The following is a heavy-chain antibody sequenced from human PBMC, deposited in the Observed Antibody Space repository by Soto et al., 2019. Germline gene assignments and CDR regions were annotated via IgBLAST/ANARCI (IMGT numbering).Heavy chain of an antibody. CDR3: ASGNYYNGMDV. CDR2: ISGSGAGT. V-gene: IGHV3-23*01. Sequence: EVQLLESGGGLLQPGESLRLSCAASGFTFSNCAMNWVRQAPGKGLEWVSTISGSGAGTYYADSVKGRFTISRDNAKNSVDLQMNSLRPEETAVYYCASGNYYNGMDVWGQGTTVTVSS. J-gene: IGHJ6*02. D-gene: IGHD3-3*01. CDR1: GFTFSNCA.